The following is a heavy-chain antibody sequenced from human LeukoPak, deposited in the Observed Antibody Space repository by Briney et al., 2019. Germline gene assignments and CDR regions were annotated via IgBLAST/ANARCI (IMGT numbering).Heavy chain of an antibody. V-gene: IGHV5-51*01. CDR2: IYPGDSDT. J-gene: IGHJ4*02. Sequence: GESLKISCKGSGYIFNTYWIGWVRQMPGKGLEWMGIIYPGDSDTRYSPSFQGQVTISADKSLSTAYLQWGSLKASDTAMYYCPREGRSSSPMDYWGQGTLVTVSS. D-gene: IGHD6-6*01. CDR3: PREGRSSSPMDY. CDR1: GYIFNTYW.